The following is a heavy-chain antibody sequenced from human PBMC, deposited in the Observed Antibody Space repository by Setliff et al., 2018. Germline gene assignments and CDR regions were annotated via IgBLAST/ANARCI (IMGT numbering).Heavy chain of an antibody. Sequence: PGGSLRLSCAASGFRFSVYALHWVRQAPGKGPEYVSGINANGDKTYYADSVKGRFIISRDNSKNTLNLQMGSLRAEDMAIYYCATWNGRSSDYWGQGTLVTVSS. CDR2: INANGDKT. J-gene: IGHJ4*02. CDR1: GFRFSVYA. CDR3: ATWNGRSSDY. V-gene: IGHV3-64*02. D-gene: IGHD1-26*01.